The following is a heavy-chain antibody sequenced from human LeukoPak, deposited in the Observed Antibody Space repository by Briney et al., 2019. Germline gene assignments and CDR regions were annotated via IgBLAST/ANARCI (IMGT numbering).Heavy chain of an antibody. J-gene: IGHJ4*02. Sequence: GPVKVSCKASGYTFTGYYLHWVRQAPGQGLEWMGRIHPISGGTNYAQKFQGRVTMTRDTSITTAYMELSSLRSDDTAVYYCAKGRGSTVVTYSDYWGQGALVTVSS. CDR3: AKGRGSTVVTYSDY. D-gene: IGHD4-23*01. V-gene: IGHV1-2*02. CDR1: GYTFTGYY. CDR2: IHPISGGT.